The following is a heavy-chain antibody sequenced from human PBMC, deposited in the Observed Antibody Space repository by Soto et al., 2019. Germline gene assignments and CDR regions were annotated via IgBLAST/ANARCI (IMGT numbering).Heavy chain of an antibody. CDR2: ISTYNGNT. CDR1: GYTCTNYG. D-gene: IGHD4-17*01. Sequence: ASVKGSCKASGYTCTNYGFTWVRQAPGQGLEWLGWISTYNGNTKYAQKVQGRLTMTTDTSTSTANMGLTSLRSDDTALYYCARTSVTACYYHMDVWGKGSTSTVPS. CDR3: ARTSVTACYYHMDV. J-gene: IGHJ6*03. V-gene: IGHV1-18*01.